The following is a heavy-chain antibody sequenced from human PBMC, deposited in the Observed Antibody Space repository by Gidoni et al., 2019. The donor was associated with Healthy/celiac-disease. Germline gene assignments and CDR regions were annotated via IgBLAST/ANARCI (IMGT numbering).Heavy chain of an antibody. CDR3: ARETDP. Sequence: EVQLVESGGGLVQPGGSLRLSCAASGFNFSSYWMSCVRQAPGKGLECVTNIKQDGSEKYHVDSAKGRFTISRDNAKNSLYLQMNSLRAEDTAVYYCARETDP. V-gene: IGHV3-7*01. J-gene: IGHJ5*02. CDR2: IKQDGSEK. CDR1: GFNFSSYW.